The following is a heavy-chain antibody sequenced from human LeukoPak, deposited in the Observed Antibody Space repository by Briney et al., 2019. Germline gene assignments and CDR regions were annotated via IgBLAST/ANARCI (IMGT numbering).Heavy chain of an antibody. CDR2: IYSGGNT. CDR1: GFTFDDYA. V-gene: IGHV3-66*01. CDR3: AREPTGYYYFYGLDV. J-gene: IGHJ6*02. Sequence: GGSLRLSCAASGFTFDDYAMHWVRQAPGKGLEWVSVIYSGGNTYYADSVKGRFNTSRDNSKSTVYLQMNNLRAEDTAIYYCAREPTGYYYFYGLDVWGQGTTVTVSS.